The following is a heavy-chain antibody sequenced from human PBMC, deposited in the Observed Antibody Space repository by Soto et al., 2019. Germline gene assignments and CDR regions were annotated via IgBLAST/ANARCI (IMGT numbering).Heavy chain of an antibody. CDR1: GFTFGDYW. CDR2: MTGDGRTT. Sequence: GSLRLSCAASGFTFGDYWMHWVRQPPGKGPEWVSRMTGDGRTTQYADSVKGRFTASRDNAKSTLYLQMNSLRAEDTAVYYCATAEVDYWGPGXLVTVYS. V-gene: IGHV3-74*03. CDR3: ATAEVDY. J-gene: IGHJ4*02.